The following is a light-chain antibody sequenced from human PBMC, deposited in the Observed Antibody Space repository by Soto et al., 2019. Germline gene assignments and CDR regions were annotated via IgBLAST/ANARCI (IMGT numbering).Light chain of an antibody. J-gene: IGLJ3*02. CDR3: QSYDSSLSGWV. Sequence: HSVLTQPPSVSGAPGQRVTISCTGSSSNIGAGYDVHWYQQLPGTAPKLLIYGNSNRPSGVPDRFSGSKSGTSASLAITGLRAEDDADYYCQSYDSSLSGWVFGGGTKLTVL. V-gene: IGLV1-40*01. CDR1: SSNIGAGYD. CDR2: GNS.